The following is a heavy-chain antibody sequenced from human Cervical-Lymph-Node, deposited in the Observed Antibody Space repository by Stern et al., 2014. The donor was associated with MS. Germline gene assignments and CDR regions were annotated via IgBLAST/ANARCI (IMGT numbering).Heavy chain of an antibody. CDR2: INYSGST. V-gene: IGHV4-61*08. Sequence: QVQLQESGPGLVKPSETLSLTCTVSGDSVSSVGYYWSWIRQPPGMGLEWMGDINYSGSTKYNPSLKSRVTTSIDTSKNQFSLKLNSVTAADTAVYYCARTDITSRFNAMDVWGQGTTVIVSS. CDR3: ARTDITSRFNAMDV. D-gene: IGHD5-12*01. J-gene: IGHJ6*02. CDR1: GDSVSSVGYY.